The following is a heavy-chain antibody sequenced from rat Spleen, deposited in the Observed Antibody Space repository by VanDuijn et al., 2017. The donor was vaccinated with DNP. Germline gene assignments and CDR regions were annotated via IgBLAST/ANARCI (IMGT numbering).Heavy chain of an antibody. Sequence: QVQLKESGPGLVQPSQTLSLTCTVAGFSLTSYHVHWFRQPPGKGLEWMGIIWTGGTTAYNSLLKSRLSITRDTSKSQVFLKMNSLQTADTATYYCAGVPNTYYVMDAWGQGASVTVSS. CDR1: GFSLTSYH. D-gene: IGHD3-8*01. V-gene: IGHV2-43*01. CDR2: IWTGGTT. CDR3: AGVPNTYYVMDA. J-gene: IGHJ4*01.